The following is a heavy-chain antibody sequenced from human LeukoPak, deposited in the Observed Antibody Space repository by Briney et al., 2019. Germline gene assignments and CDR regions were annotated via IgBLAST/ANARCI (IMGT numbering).Heavy chain of an antibody. V-gene: IGHV4-39*01. Sequence: SETLSLNCAVSGDSINYSRYYWGWIRQAPGKGLEWLGLIYYSGSTSYNPSLKGRITMSVDTSKNQFSLKLRSVTAAGSAVYYCARRPPWWQDPGIAVDIWSQGTMVTVSS. J-gene: IGHJ3*02. D-gene: IGHD2-15*01. CDR1: GDSINYSRYY. CDR2: IYYSGST. CDR3: ARRPPWWQDPGIAVDI.